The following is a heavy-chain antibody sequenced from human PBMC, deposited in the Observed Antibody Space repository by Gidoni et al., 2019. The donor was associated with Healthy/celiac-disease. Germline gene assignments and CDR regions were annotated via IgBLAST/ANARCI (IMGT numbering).Heavy chain of an antibody. CDR3: ARDSGSKQLDY. CDR1: GGSISSGSYY. Sequence: QVQLQESGPGLVKPSQTLSLTCTVSGGSISSGSYYWSWIRQPAGKGLEWIGRIYTRGSTNYNPSLKSRVTISVDTSKNQFSLKLSSVTAADTAVYYCARDSGSKQLDYWGQGTLVTVSS. V-gene: IGHV4-61*02. J-gene: IGHJ4*02. D-gene: IGHD3-10*01. CDR2: IYTRGST.